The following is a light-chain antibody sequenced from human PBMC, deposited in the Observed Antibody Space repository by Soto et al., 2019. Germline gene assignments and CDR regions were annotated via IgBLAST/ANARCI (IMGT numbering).Light chain of an antibody. V-gene: IGLV1-51*01. J-gene: IGLJ3*02. CDR2: DNN. Sequence: QSVLTQPPSVSAAPGQKVPISSSGASSNIGNTVVSWYQQLPGTAPKLLIYDNNQRPSGIPHRFSGSKSGTSATLGITGLQTGDEADYYCGTWNSSLSVVFGGGTQLTVL. CDR1: SSNIGNTV. CDR3: GTWNSSLSVV.